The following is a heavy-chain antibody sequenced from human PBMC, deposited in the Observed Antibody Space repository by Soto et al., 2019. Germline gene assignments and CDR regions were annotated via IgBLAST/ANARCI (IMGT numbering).Heavy chain of an antibody. V-gene: IGHV4-39*01. D-gene: IGHD3-10*01. Sequence: SETLSLTCAVSGGSIISSSYYWGWIRQPPGKGLEWIGSIYYSGITYYNPSLKSRVTIFVDTSNNQFSLKLSSVTAADTAVYYCARRKTSYGYGSGGFDYWGQGTLVTVSS. CDR1: GGSIISSSYY. CDR2: IYYSGIT. CDR3: ARRKTSYGYGSGGFDY. J-gene: IGHJ4*02.